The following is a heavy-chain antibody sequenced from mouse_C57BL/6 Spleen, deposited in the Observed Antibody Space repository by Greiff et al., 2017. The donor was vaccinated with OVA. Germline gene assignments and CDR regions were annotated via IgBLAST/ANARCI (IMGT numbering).Heavy chain of an antibody. D-gene: IGHD4-1*02. CDR1: GYAFSSYW. CDR3: ARKGQLVYFDY. Sequence: QVQLKQSGAELVKPGASVKISCKASGYAFSSYWMNWVKQRPGKGLEWIGQIYPGDGDTNYNGKFKGKATLTADKSSSTAYMQLSSLTSEDSAVYFCARKGQLVYFDYWGQGTTLTVSS. CDR2: IYPGDGDT. V-gene: IGHV1-80*01. J-gene: IGHJ2*01.